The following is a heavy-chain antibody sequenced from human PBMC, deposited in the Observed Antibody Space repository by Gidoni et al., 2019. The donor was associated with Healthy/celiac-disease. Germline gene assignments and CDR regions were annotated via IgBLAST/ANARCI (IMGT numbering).Heavy chain of an antibody. J-gene: IGHJ3*02. CDR2: IYYSGST. CDR3: ARGPRYYYDSSGNQVAFDI. Sequence: QLQLQESGPGLVKPSETLSLTCTVSGGSISSSSYYWGWIRQPPGKGLEWIGSIYYSGSTYYNPSLKSRVTISVDTSKNQFSLKLSSVTAADTAVYYCARGPRYYYDSSGNQVAFDIWGQGTMVTVSS. D-gene: IGHD3-22*01. CDR1: GGSISSSSYY. V-gene: IGHV4-39*01.